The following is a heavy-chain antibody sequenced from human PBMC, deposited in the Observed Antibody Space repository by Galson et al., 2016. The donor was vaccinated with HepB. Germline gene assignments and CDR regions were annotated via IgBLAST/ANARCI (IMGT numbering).Heavy chain of an antibody. J-gene: IGHJ1*01. CDR3: ARSLGTDTDFQH. Sequence: SVKASCKASGGTFSSYAISWVRQAPGQGLEWMGGIIPIFGTANYAQKFQGRVTITADESTSTAYMELSSLRSEDTAVYYCARSLGTDTDFQHWGQGTLVTVSS. CDR1: GGTFSSYA. D-gene: IGHD7-27*01. CDR2: IIPIFGTA. V-gene: IGHV1-69*13.